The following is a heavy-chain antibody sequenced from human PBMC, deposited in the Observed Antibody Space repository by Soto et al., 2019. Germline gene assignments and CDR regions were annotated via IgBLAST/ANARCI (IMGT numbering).Heavy chain of an antibody. J-gene: IGHJ6*02. CDR1: GYTFTSYG. CDR3: ARDKATFYYYYGMDV. Sequence: QVQLVQSGAEVKKPGASVKVSCKASGYTFTSYGISWVRQAPGQGLEWMGWISVNNGTTNYAQKLQGRVTMSTDTSTSTAYMEVRSLRSDDTAVYYCARDKATFYYYYGMDVWGQGTTVTVSS. CDR2: ISVNNGTT. V-gene: IGHV1-18*01.